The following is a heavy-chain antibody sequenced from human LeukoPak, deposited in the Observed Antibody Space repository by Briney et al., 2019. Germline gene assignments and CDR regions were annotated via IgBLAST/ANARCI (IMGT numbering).Heavy chain of an antibody. V-gene: IGHV5-51*01. CDR3: ARHFYGSGGSCYPFSP. CDR2: IYPGDSDT. Sequence: GESPKIPRKASGYSFTSYWIGRGRPMPGKGLEWMGMIYPGDSDTRYSPSVQGQVTISADKCKSTAYLQCSSLKASDTDMYYCARHFYGSGGSCYPFSPWGQGTLVTVSS. D-gene: IGHD2-15*01. CDR1: GYSFTSYW. J-gene: IGHJ5*02.